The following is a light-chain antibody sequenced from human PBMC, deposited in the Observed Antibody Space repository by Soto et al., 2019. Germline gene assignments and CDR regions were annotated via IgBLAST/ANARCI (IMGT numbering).Light chain of an antibody. CDR3: QQYYASSWT. V-gene: IGKV3-20*01. J-gene: IGKJ1*01. CDR1: QSISSTY. CDR2: AAS. Sequence: EIVLTQSTGTLSLSPGERATLSCRASQSISSTYLAWYRQKPGQAPRRLIDAASSRATGIPDRFSGSGSGTDFPLTISRLEPEDFAVYYCQQYYASSWTFGQGTRVEIK.